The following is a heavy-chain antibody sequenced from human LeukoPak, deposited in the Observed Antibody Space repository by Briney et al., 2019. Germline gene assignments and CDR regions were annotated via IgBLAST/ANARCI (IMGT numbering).Heavy chain of an antibody. Sequence: ASVKVSCKASVYTFTGYYMHWVRQAPGQGLEWMGWINPNSGGTHYAQKFQGRVTMTRDTSISTAYMELRRLRSDDRAFYYCARGPPTIVVIITTGDFDCWGQGTLVTVSS. J-gene: IGHJ4*02. CDR2: INPNSGGT. CDR3: ARGPPTIVVIITTGDFDC. V-gene: IGHV1-2*02. D-gene: IGHD3-22*01. CDR1: VYTFTGYY.